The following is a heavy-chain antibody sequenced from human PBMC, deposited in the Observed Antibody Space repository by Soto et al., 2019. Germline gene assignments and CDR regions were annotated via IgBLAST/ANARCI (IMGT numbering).Heavy chain of an antibody. CDR1: GYTFTGYY. CDR2: INPNSGGT. D-gene: IGHD3-22*01. Sequence: QVQLVQSGAEVKKPGASVKVSCKASGYTFTGYYMHWVRQAPGQGLEWMGWINPNSGGTNYAQKFQGWVTMTRDTSIITAYMELSRLRSDDTAVYYCARDRPRYYYDSSGYPGAYYYGMDVWGQGTTVTVSS. J-gene: IGHJ6*02. CDR3: ARDRPRYYYDSSGYPGAYYYGMDV. V-gene: IGHV1-2*04.